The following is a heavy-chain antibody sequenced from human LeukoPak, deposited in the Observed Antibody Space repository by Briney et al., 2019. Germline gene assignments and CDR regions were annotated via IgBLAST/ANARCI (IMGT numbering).Heavy chain of an antibody. CDR1: GGSISSSSYY. J-gene: IGHJ4*02. D-gene: IGHD6-13*01. V-gene: IGHV4-39*07. Sequence: SETLSLTCTVSGGSISSSSYYWGWIRQPPGKGLEWIGSIYYSGSTYYNPSLKSRVTISVDTSKNQFSLKLSSVTAADTAVYYCARWAAGTFDYWGQGTLVTVSS. CDR3: ARWAAGTFDY. CDR2: IYYSGST.